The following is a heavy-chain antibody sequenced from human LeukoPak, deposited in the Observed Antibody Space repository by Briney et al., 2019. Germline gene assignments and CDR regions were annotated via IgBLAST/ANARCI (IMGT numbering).Heavy chain of an antibody. J-gene: IGHJ4*02. CDR3: ARNASDSGTSYFDY. D-gene: IGHD1-26*01. CDR1: GGSISSSTSY. CDR2: IYYSGST. Sequence: SETLSLTCTVSGGSISSSTSYWGWIRQPPGKGLEWIGSIYYSGSTSYNPSLKSRVTISVDTSQKQFSLKLDSVTAADTAVYCCARNASDSGTSYFDYWGQGTLVTVSS. V-gene: IGHV4-39*01.